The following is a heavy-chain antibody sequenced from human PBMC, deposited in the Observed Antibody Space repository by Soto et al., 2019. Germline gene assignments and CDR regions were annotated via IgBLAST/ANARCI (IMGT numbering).Heavy chain of an antibody. J-gene: IGHJ4*02. CDR1: GGSISSTDG. D-gene: IGHD2-8*02. Sequence: SETLSLTCVVSGGSISSTDGWTWVRQPPGKGLEWIGEIYHGGSTNYNPSLKSRVTMSVDKSKNQFSLELNSVTAADTAVYYCARGSTGLLDYWGQGTLVTVS. CDR3: ARGSTGLLDY. CDR2: IYHGGST. V-gene: IGHV4-4*02.